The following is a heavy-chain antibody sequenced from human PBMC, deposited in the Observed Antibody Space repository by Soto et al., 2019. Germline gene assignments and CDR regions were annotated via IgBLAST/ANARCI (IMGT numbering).Heavy chain of an antibody. D-gene: IGHD4-17*01. Sequence: QVQLQESGPGLVKPSQTLSLTCTVSGGSISSGGYYWSWIRQHPGKGLEWIGYIYYSGSTYYNQSLKSRVTISVDTSKNQFSLKLSSVTAADTAVYYCARTTTVTHHLDYWGQGTLVTVSS. CDR3: ARTTTVTHHLDY. CDR1: GGSISSGGYY. J-gene: IGHJ4*02. V-gene: IGHV4-31*03. CDR2: IYYSGST.